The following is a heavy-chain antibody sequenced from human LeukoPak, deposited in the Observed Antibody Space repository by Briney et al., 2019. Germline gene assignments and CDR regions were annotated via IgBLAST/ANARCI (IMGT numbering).Heavy chain of an antibody. Sequence: ASVKVSCKASGGTFSSYAISWVRQAPGQGLEWMGGINPNSGGTNYAQRFQGRVTMTRDTSISTAYMELSRLRSDDTAVYYCARDGALLRYFDWLSAAYFDYWGQGTLVTVSS. CDR3: ARDGALLRYFDWLSAAYFDY. D-gene: IGHD3-9*01. CDR1: GGTFSSYA. CDR2: INPNSGGT. J-gene: IGHJ4*02. V-gene: IGHV1-2*02.